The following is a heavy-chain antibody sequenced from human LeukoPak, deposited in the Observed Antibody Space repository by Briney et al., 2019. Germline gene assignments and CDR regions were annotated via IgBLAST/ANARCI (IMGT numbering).Heavy chain of an antibody. CDR3: AREYQLLWFFDY. J-gene: IGHJ4*02. CDR1: GGSISSHY. Sequence: SETLSLTCTVSGGSISSHYWSWIRQPPGKGLEWIGYIYYSGSTNYNPSLKSRVAISVDTSKNQFSLKLSSVTAADTAVYYCAREYQLLWFFDYWGQGTLVTVSS. V-gene: IGHV4-59*11. CDR2: IYYSGST. D-gene: IGHD2-2*01.